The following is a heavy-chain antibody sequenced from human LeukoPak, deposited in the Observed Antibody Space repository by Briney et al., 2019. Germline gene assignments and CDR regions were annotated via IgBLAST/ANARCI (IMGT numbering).Heavy chain of an antibody. J-gene: IGHJ4*02. D-gene: IGHD3-22*01. CDR1: GFTVSSNY. CDR3: ARESNSGYYLSY. Sequence: PGGSLRLSCAASGFTVSSNYMSWVRQAPGKGPEWVSVIYSGGRTYYADSVKGRFTISRDNSKNTLYLQTNSLRAEDTAAYYCARESNSGYYLSYWGQGTLVTVSS. CDR2: IYSGGRT. V-gene: IGHV3-66*01.